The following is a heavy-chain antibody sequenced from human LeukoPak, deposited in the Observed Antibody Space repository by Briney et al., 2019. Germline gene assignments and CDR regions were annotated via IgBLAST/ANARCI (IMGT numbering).Heavy chain of an antibody. CDR1: GGSISSGGYS. V-gene: IGHV4-30-4*07. CDR3: ARQVWFGELELYNWFDP. J-gene: IGHJ5*02. D-gene: IGHD3-10*01. CDR2: IYYSGST. Sequence: SETLSLTCAVSGGSISSGGYSWSWIRQPPGKGLEWIGYIYYSGSTYYNPSLKSRVTISVDTSKNQFSLKLSSVTAADTAVYYCARQVWFGELELYNWFDPWGQGTLVTVSS.